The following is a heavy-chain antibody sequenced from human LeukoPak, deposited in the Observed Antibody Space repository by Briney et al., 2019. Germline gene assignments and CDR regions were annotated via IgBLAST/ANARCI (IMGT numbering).Heavy chain of an antibody. CDR1: GFTLRTYV. J-gene: IGHJ3*02. V-gene: IGHV3-23*01. Sequence: GGTLRLSCAVSGFTLRTYVMSWVRQAPGMGLEWVSTISGGGGKTYYSDAVKGRVTISRDNSKNTLYLQMNSLRAEDTAIYYCAKGMTTDDVAFDIWAKGQWSPSLQ. CDR2: ISGGGGKT. D-gene: IGHD4-17*01. CDR3: AKGMTTDDVAFDI.